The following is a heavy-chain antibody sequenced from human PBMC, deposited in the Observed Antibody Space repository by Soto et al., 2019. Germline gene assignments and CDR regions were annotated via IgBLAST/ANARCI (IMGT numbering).Heavy chain of an antibody. Sequence: VKVSCKASGGTFSSYAISWVRQAPGQGLEWMGGIIPIFGTANYAQKFQGRVTITADESTSTAYMELSSLRSEDTAVYYCARPPQGADSSGYYAYFDSWGQGTLVTVSS. J-gene: IGHJ4*02. D-gene: IGHD3-22*01. CDR1: GGTFSSYA. CDR3: ARPPQGADSSGYYAYFDS. CDR2: IIPIFGTA. V-gene: IGHV1-69*13.